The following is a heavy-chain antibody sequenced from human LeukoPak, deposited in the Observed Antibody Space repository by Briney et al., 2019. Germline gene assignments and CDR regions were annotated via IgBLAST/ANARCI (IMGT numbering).Heavy chain of an antibody. CDR1: GGSISSYY. CDR2: IYTSGST. D-gene: IGHD2-2*01. CDR3: ARDCSSTSCYHDAFDT. V-gene: IGHV4-4*07. Sequence: SETLSLTCTVSGGSISSYYWSWIRQPAGKGLEWIGRIYTSGSTNYNPSLKSRVTMSVDTSKNQFSLKLSSVTAADTAVYYCARDCSSTSCYHDAFDTWGQGTMVTVSS. J-gene: IGHJ3*02.